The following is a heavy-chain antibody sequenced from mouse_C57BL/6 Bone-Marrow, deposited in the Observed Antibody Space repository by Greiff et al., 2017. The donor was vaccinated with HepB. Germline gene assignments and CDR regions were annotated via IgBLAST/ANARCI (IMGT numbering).Heavy chain of an antibody. CDR2: ISYDGSN. J-gene: IGHJ4*01. CDR1: GYSITSGYY. D-gene: IGHD1-1*01. V-gene: IGHV3-6*01. Sequence: EVKLQESGPGLVKPSQSLSLTCSVTGYSITSGYYWNWIRQFPGNKLEWMGYISYDGSNNYNPSLKNRISITRDTSKNQFFLKLNSVTTEDTATYYCARGPDYGSSYPYWGQGTSVTVSS. CDR3: ARGPDYGSSYPY.